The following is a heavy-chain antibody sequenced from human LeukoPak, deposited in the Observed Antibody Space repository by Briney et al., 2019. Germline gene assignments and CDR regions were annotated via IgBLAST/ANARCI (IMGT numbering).Heavy chain of an antibody. V-gene: IGHV4-4*02. D-gene: IGHD3-22*01. CDR3: AGLVGRYSSGLYYYYFDY. CDR1: GDSINSLDL. Sequence: ASETLSLTCTVSGDSINSLDLWSWVRPPPGKGLEWIGEMYLSGITHSNPSVKSRVTISIDKSKNQFFLNLSSVTAADTAVYYCAGLVGRYSSGLYYYYFDYWGQGTLVTVSS. CDR2: MYLSGIT. J-gene: IGHJ4*02.